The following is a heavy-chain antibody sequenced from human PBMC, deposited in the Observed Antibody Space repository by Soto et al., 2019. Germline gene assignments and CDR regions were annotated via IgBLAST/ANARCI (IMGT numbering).Heavy chain of an antibody. D-gene: IGHD5-18*01. CDR1: GYSISSGYY. CDR3: ARDIRGYSRAFDY. CDR2: IYHSGST. V-gene: IGHV4-38-2*02. Sequence: SETLSLTCAVSGYSISSGYYWGWIRQPPGKGLEWIGSIYHSGSTYYNPSLKSRVTISVDTSSNQFSLELTSVTAADTAIYYCARDIRGYSRAFDYWGQGTLVTVSS. J-gene: IGHJ4*02.